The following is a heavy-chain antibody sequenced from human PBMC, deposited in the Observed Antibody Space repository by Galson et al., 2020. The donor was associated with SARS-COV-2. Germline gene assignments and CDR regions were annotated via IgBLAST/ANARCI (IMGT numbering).Heavy chain of an antibody. CDR1: GFTFSSYA. CDR2: ISYDGSNK. J-gene: IGHJ4*02. Sequence: GESLKISCAASGFTFSSYAMHWVRQAPGKGLEWVAVISYDGSNKYYADSVKGRFTISRDNSKNTLYLQMNSLRAEDTAVYYCAALLLWFGDPNDYWGQGTLVTVSS. V-gene: IGHV3-30*04. D-gene: IGHD3-10*01. CDR3: AALLLWFGDPNDY.